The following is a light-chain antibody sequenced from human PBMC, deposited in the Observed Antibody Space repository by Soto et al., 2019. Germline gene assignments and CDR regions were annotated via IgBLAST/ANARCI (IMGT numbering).Light chain of an antibody. CDR1: NSNLGAGYD. V-gene: IGLV1-40*01. CDR3: QAYDYSLTAFV. CDR2: GNR. Sequence: QSVLTQPPSVSGAPGQRGTISCTGNNSNLGAGYDVHWYQQLPGAAPKLVIFGNRTRPSGVPERFSGSKSGTSASLAITGLQAEDEADYSCQAYDYSLTAFVFGGGTKLTVL. J-gene: IGLJ3*02.